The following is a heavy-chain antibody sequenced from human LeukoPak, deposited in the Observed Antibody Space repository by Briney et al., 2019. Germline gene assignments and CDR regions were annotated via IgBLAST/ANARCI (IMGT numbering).Heavy chain of an antibody. V-gene: IGHV3-23*01. D-gene: IGHD1-26*01. Sequence: PGGSLSLSCAASGFTFSSYAMSWVRQAQGKGLGWVSAISGSGGSTYYADSVKGRFTISRDNSKNTLYLQMNSLRAEDTAVYYCAKRQWPWELLGLFDYWGQGTLVTVSS. J-gene: IGHJ4*02. CDR1: GFTFSSYA. CDR2: ISGSGGST. CDR3: AKRQWPWELLGLFDY.